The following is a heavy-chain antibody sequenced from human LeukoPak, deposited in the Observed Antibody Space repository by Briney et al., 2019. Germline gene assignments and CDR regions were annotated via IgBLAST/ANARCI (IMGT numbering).Heavy chain of an antibody. CDR2: INYSGRI. D-gene: IGHD2-8*01. Sequence: PSETLSLTCGVSGGTFSDQYWRWGRQPPGKGQDWLGEINYSGRISYNPSLKSRVTMSVDTSENRFSLRLTSATAADTAVYYCARHRLNGCDFDYWGQGTLVTVSS. V-gene: IGHV4-34*01. CDR3: ARHRLNGCDFDY. J-gene: IGHJ4*02. CDR1: GGTFSDQY.